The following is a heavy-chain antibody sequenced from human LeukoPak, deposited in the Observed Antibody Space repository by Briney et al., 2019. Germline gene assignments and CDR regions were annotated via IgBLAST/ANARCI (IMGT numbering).Heavy chain of an antibody. D-gene: IGHD3-9*01. CDR2: IYYSGNT. Sequence: SETLSLTCTVSGDSISTSNSYWGWIRQPPGKGLEWIGSIYYSGNTYYNASLKSRVTISVDTSKNQFSLKLTSVTAADTAVYYCARSWFPYYFDYWGQGTLVTVSS. V-gene: IGHV4-39*01. CDR1: GDSISTSNSY. J-gene: IGHJ4*02. CDR3: ARSWFPYYFDY.